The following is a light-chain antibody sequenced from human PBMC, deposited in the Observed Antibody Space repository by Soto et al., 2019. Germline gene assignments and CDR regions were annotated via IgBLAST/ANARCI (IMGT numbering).Light chain of an antibody. CDR3: AAWDDTLSRVV. J-gene: IGLJ2*01. CDR2: RNN. V-gene: IGLV1-47*01. Sequence: QSVLTQPHSASGTPGQRVTISCSGSSSNIGINYVYWYQQLPGTAPKLLIYRNNQRPSGVPERFSGSKSGTPASLAISGLRSEDEADYYCAAWDDTLSRVVFGGGTKLTVL. CDR1: SSNIGINY.